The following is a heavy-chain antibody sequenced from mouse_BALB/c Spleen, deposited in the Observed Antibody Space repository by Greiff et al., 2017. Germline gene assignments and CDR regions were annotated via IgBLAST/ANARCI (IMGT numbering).Heavy chain of an antibody. D-gene: IGHD2-1*01. J-gene: IGHJ3*01. Sequence: VQLQQSGAELAKPGASVKMSCKASGYTFTSCWMHWVKQRPGQGLEWIGYINPSTGYTEYNQKFKDKATLTADKSSSTAYMQLSSLTSEDSAVYYCARRYGNWFAYWGQGTLVTVSA. V-gene: IGHV1-7*01. CDR3: ARRYGNWFAY. CDR2: INPSTGYT. CDR1: GYTFTSCW.